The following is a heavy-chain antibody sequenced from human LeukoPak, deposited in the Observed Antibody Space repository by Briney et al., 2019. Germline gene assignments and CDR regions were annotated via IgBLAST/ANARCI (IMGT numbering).Heavy chain of an antibody. V-gene: IGHV3-33*01. Sequence: GRSLRLSCAASGFTFSSYGMHRVRQAPGKGLEWVAVICYDGSKKYYGNSVKGRFTISRDNSKNTLYLQMNSLRAEDTAVYYCARDGQDYGDYFWYFDYWGQGTLVTVSS. CDR3: ARDGQDYGDYFWYFDY. CDR2: ICYDGSKK. D-gene: IGHD4-17*01. CDR1: GFTFSSYG. J-gene: IGHJ4*02.